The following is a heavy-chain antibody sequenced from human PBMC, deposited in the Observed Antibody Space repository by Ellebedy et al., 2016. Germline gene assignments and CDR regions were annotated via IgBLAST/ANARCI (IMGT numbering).Heavy chain of an antibody. Sequence: GGSLRLSCAVSGFRLTSYALSWVRQAPGKGLEWAAVIWYDGSNENYADSVKGRFTISRDNAKNSLYLQMNSLRAEDTALYYCAKASSGYSYGFSAFDIWGQGTMVTVSS. V-gene: IGHV3-33*03. CDR2: IWYDGSNE. J-gene: IGHJ3*02. D-gene: IGHD5-18*01. CDR1: GFRLTSYA. CDR3: AKASSGYSYGFSAFDI.